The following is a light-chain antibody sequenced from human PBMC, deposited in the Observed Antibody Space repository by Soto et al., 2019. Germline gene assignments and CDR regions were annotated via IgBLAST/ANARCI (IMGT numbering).Light chain of an antibody. CDR3: QQYSVWHT. CDR2: DAS. Sequence: EIVMTQSPATLSVFPGERATLSCRASQTISSSLAWYQQSPGQAPKLLIYDASTRATGVPARFSGSGSGTEFTLTINSLQSEDFVLYVCQQYSVWHTFGQGTQLVIK. V-gene: IGKV3-15*01. CDR1: QTISSS. J-gene: IGKJ2*01.